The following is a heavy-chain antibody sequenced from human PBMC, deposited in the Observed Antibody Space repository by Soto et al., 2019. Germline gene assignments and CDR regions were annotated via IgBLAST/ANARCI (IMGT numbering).Heavy chain of an antibody. Sequence: GGSVRLSCAASGFTFSNAWMSWVRQAPGKGLEWVGRIKSKTDGGTTDYAAPVKGRFTISRDDSKNTLYLQMNSLKTEDTAVYYCTIRDVGTGLCGPYYYGLSSPGQGTTVTVS. V-gene: IGHV3-15*01. CDR1: GFTFSNAW. CDR3: TIRDVGTGLCGPYYYGLSS. J-gene: IGHJ6*02. D-gene: IGHD6-13*01. CDR2: IKSKTDGGTT.